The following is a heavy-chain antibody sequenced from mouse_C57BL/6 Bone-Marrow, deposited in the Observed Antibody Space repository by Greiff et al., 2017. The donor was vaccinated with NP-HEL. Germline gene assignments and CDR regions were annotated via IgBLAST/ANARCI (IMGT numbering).Heavy chain of an antibody. CDR2: IDPEDGET. D-gene: IGHD1-1*01. V-gene: IGHV14-2*01. CDR3: ARPLTTVVATRYFDV. J-gene: IGHJ1*03. CDR1: GFNIKDYY. Sequence: EVQLQQSGAELVKPGASVKLSCTASGFNIKDYYMHWVKQRTEQGLEWIGRIDPEDGETKSAPKFQGKATITADTSSNTAYLQLSSLTSEDTAVYYCARPLTTVVATRYFDVWGTGTTVTVSS.